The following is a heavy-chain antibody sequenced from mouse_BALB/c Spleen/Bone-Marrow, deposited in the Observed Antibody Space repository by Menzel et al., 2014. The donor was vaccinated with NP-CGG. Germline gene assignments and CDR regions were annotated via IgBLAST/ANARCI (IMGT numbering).Heavy chain of an antibody. V-gene: IGHV1S56*01. CDR1: GYTFTSYY. D-gene: IGHD4-1*01. J-gene: IGHJ4*01. Sequence: VQLVESGPELVKPGASVKMSCKASGYTFTSYYVHWVKQRPGQGLEWIGWIYPGDGSTKYNEKFKGKTTLTADKSSSTAYVLLSSLTSEDSAIYFCARKENWAYAMDYWGQGTSVTVSS. CDR2: IYPGDGST. CDR3: ARKENWAYAMDY.